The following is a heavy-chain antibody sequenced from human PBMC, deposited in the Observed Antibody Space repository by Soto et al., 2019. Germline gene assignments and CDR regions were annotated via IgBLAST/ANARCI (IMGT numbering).Heavy chain of an antibody. D-gene: IGHD5-18*01. Sequence: SVKVSCKVSGGTFSSYAISWVRQAPGQGLEWMGGIIPIFGTANYAQKFQGRVTITADESTSTAYMELSSLRSEDTAVYYCARSTRWIQLWDGGMDVWGQGTTVTVSS. CDR3: ARSTRWIQLWDGGMDV. CDR2: IIPIFGTA. CDR1: GGTFSSYA. V-gene: IGHV1-69*13. J-gene: IGHJ6*02.